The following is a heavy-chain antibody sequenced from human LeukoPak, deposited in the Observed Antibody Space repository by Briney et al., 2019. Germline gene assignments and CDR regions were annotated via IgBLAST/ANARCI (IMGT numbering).Heavy chain of an antibody. CDR3: TRGEVGATHPINH. CDR2: MHHSGST. CDR1: DYSISRGYY. D-gene: IGHD1-26*01. Sequence: SETLSLTRAVSDYSISRGYYWGWIRQPPGKGLEWIAAMHHSGSTYYNPSLKSRVIISADTSKNQFSLKLNSVTAADTAVYYCTRGEVGATHPINHWGQGTLVTVSS. J-gene: IGHJ4*02. V-gene: IGHV4-38-2*01.